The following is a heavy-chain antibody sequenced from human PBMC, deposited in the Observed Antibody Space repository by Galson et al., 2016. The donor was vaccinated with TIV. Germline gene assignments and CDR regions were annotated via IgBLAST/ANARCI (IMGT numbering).Heavy chain of an antibody. J-gene: IGHJ4*02. D-gene: IGHD6-6*01. CDR2: ISYDGSEK. Sequence: LRLSCAASGFTFGSYGMHWVRQAPGKGLEWVTYISYDGSEKSYADSVRGRFTISRANSKNTLYLQMDSLRVEDTAFYYCARVLDSCYFDYWGQGTLVTVSS. CDR1: GFTFGSYG. CDR3: ARVLDSCYFDY. V-gene: IGHV3-30*03.